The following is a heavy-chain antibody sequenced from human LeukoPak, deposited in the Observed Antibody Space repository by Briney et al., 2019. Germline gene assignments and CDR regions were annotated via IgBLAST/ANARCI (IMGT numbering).Heavy chain of an antibody. CDR1: GYSINSGYY. D-gene: IGHD5-24*01. J-gene: IGHJ4*02. Sequence: SETLSLTCTVSGYSINSGYYWGWIRQPPGNGLEWIGSIFRSGSTYYKPSLKSRITISVDTSKNHFSLNLSSVTAADTAVYFCARGMATPLHYFDYWGQGTLVTVSS. V-gene: IGHV4-38-2*02. CDR3: ARGMATPLHYFDY. CDR2: IFRSGST.